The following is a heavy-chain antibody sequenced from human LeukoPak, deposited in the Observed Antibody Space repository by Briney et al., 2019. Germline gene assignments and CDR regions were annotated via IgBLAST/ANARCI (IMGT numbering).Heavy chain of an antibody. D-gene: IGHD3-22*01. CDR3: ARVGRYYDSSGYYYAEYFQH. J-gene: IGHJ1*01. CDR1: GGSISSYY. Sequence: SETLSLTCTVSGGSISSYYWSWLRQPPGKGLEWIGYICYGGSTNYNPSLKSRVTISVDTSNNQFSLKLNSVTAADTAVYYCARVGRYYDSSGYYYAEYFQHWGQGTLVTVSS. V-gene: IGHV4-59*01. CDR2: ICYGGST.